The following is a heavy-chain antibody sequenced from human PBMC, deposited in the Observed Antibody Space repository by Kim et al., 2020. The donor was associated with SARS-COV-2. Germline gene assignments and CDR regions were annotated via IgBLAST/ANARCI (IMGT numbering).Heavy chain of an antibody. Sequence: AGNGDTKYAQKFQGRVTLARDTSASTHYLELSSLTSEDTAVYYCARTTDFWGQGTLVTVSS. V-gene: IGHV1-3*01. D-gene: IGHD3-3*01. CDR2: AGNGDT. CDR3: ARTTDF. J-gene: IGHJ4*02.